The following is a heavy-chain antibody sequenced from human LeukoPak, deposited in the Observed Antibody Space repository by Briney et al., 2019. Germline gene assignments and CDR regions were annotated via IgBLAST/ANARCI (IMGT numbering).Heavy chain of an antibody. Sequence: QTGGSLRLSCAASGFTFSYYTMHWVRQAPGKGLEWVAVISYDGSNKYYADSVKGRFTISRDNSKNTLYLQMNSLRAEDTAVYYCARVLNYYDSSGYYFSYWGQGTLVTVSS. J-gene: IGHJ4*02. CDR2: ISYDGSNK. D-gene: IGHD3-22*01. CDR1: GFTFSYYT. CDR3: ARVLNYYDSSGYYFSY. V-gene: IGHV3-30-3*01.